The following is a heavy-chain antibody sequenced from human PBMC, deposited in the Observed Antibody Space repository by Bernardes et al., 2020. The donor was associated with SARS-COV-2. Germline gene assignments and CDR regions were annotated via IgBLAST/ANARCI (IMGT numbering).Heavy chain of an antibody. D-gene: IGHD6-6*01. Sequence: SETLSLTCTVSGGSISSYYWSWIRQPPGKGLEWIGYIYYSGSTNYNPSLKSRVTITVDTSKNQFSLKLSSVTAADTAVYYCARMEYSSPEWYNWFDPWGQGTLVTVSS. CDR2: IYYSGST. J-gene: IGHJ5*02. CDR1: GGSISSYY. V-gene: IGHV4-59*08. CDR3: ARMEYSSPEWYNWFDP.